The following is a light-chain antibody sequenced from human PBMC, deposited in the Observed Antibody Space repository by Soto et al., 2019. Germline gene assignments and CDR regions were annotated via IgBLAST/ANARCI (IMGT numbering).Light chain of an antibody. Sequence: QSVLTQPPSVSGAPGQRVTISCTGSGSTFGAGYDVHWYQQLPGTAPKLMIYEVSNRPSGVPDRFSGSKSGNTASLTISGLQAEDEADYYCSLYTSSGTYVFGTGTKLTVL. CDR2: EVS. CDR3: SLYTSSGTYV. CDR1: GSTFGAGYD. J-gene: IGLJ1*01. V-gene: IGLV1-40*01.